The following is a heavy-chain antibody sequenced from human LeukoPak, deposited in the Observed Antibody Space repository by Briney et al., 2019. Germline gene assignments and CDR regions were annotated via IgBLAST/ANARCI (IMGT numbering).Heavy chain of an antibody. Sequence: PGGSLRLSCAVSRFPFSTHAMSWVRQAPGEGLEWVSGISISGDVTYYADAVQGRFIISRDNSRNTVYLQMNSLRVEDTAVYYCANEEVPNDYWGQGTLVTVSS. CDR3: ANEEVPNDY. J-gene: IGHJ4*02. V-gene: IGHV3-23*01. CDR1: RFPFSTHA. CDR2: ISISGDVT. D-gene: IGHD4/OR15-4a*01.